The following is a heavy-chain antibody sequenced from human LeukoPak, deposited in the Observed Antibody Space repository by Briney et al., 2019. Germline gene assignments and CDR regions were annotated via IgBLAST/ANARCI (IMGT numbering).Heavy chain of an antibody. CDR2: IYYTGSA. D-gene: IGHD3-9*01. J-gene: IGHJ6*02. V-gene: IGHV4-39*01. CDR3: ARRWAYYDILTGNRDYGMDV. Sequence: PSETLSLTCIVSGGSISSSSYYWGWIRQPPGKGLEWIGSIYYTGSAYYNPSLKSRVTMSVDTSKNQFSLKLSSVTAADTAVYYCARRWAYYDILTGNRDYGMDVWGQGTTVTVSS. CDR1: GGSISSSSYY.